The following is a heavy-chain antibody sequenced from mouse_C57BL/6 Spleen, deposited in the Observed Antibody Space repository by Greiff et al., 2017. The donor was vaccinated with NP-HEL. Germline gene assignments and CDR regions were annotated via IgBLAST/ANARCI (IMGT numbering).Heavy chain of an antibody. J-gene: IGHJ4*01. Sequence: VQLKQSGGDLVQPGGSLKLSCAASGFTFSSYGMSWVRQTPDKRLEWVATISSGGCYTYYPDSVTGRFTISRDNAKNTLYLQMSSLKSEDTAMYYGARHAVYDAAMDDWGKGTTVTVSS. CDR3: ARHAVYDAAMDD. CDR1: GFTFSSYG. D-gene: IGHD2-3*01. CDR2: ISSGGCYT. V-gene: IGHV5-6*01.